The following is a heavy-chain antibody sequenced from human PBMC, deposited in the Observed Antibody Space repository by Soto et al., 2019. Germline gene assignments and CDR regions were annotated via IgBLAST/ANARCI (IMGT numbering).Heavy chain of an antibody. J-gene: IGHJ4*02. D-gene: IGHD6-19*01. CDR1: GFFFSSYT. CDR3: AKARDQQWVRLPFDY. V-gene: IGHV3-23*01. CDR2: FSATIENT. Sequence: EVQLLESGGGLVQPGGSLRLSCVGSGFFFSSYTMTWVRQAPGKGLEWVSSFSATIENTYYADSVRGRFTISRDNSKNTLLLQMNSLTAEDTAMYYCAKARDQQWVRLPFDYWGQRILVIVSS.